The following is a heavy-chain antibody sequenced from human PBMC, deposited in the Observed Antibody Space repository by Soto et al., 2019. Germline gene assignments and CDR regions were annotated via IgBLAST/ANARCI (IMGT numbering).Heavy chain of an antibody. CDR1: GGSMSSSSYY. J-gene: IGHJ5*02. D-gene: IGHD3-3*01. CDR2: IYYSGST. CDR3: ARHPYDFWSGRLQGWFDP. Sequence: SETRSLTCTVSGGSMSSSSYYGGWIRQPPGKGLEWIGSIYYSGSTYYNPSLKSRVTISVDTSKKQFSLKLSSVTAADTAVYYCARHPYDFWSGRLQGWFDPWGQGTLVTVSS. V-gene: IGHV4-39*01.